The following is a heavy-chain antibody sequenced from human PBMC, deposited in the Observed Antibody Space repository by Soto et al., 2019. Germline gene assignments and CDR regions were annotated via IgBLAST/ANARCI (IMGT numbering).Heavy chain of an antibody. J-gene: IGHJ5*01. Sequence: PSETLSLTCNVSGGPLTTYFWSWIRQPPGRGLEWIGYVSYFGTTNYKSSLQSRVTMSVDTSNNQFSLKLSSVTAADTAVYYCAATFGSKRYYDGWFDSGGQGTLVTVSS. V-gene: IGHV4-59*08. CDR1: GGPLTTYF. CDR3: AATFGSKRYYDGWFDS. D-gene: IGHD3-10*01. CDR2: VSYFGTT.